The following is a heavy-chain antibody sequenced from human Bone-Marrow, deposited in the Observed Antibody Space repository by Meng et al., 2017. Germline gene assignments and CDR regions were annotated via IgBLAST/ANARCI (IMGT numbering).Heavy chain of an antibody. CDR1: GFTFDDYG. Sequence: EVQLVESGGGVVRPGGSLGLSCAASGFTFDDYGMSWVRQAPGKGLEWVSGINWNGGTTNYADSVRGRFTISRDNSKNTLYLQMNSLRAEDTAVYYCAKDRRPREHNWFDPWGQGTLVTVSS. CDR3: AKDRRPREHNWFDP. D-gene: IGHD5-24*01. J-gene: IGHJ5*02. CDR2: INWNGGTT. V-gene: IGHV3-20*04.